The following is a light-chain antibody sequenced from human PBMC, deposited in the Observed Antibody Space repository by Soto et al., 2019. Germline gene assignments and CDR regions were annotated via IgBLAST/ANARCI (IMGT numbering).Light chain of an antibody. Sequence: DIVMTQSPLSLPVTPGEPASISCRSSQSLLHSNGYNYLDWYLQKPGQSPQLLIYLGSNRASGVPDRFSGSGSGPDFTLKSSRGEAEDVGVYYCMQALQTGITFGPGTKVDIK. CDR1: QSLLHSNGYNY. CDR2: LGS. J-gene: IGKJ3*01. V-gene: IGKV2-28*01. CDR3: MQALQTGIT.